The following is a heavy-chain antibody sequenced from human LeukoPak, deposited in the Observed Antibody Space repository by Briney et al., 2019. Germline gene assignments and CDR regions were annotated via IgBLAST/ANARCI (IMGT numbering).Heavy chain of an antibody. J-gene: IGHJ6*03. D-gene: IGHD6-13*01. Sequence: PSETLSLTCTVSGGSISSGSYYWSWIRQPAGKGLEWIGRIYTSGSTKYNPSLKSRVTISVDTSKNQFSLKLSSVTAADTAVYYCARSSSTWWYYMDVWGKGTTVTVSS. CDR1: GGSISSGSYY. CDR2: IYTSGST. CDR3: ARSSSTWWYYMDV. V-gene: IGHV4-61*02.